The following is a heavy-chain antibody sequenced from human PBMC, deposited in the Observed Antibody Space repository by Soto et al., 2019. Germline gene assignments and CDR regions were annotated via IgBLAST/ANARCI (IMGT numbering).Heavy chain of an antibody. CDR2: IYYSGST. Sequence: QVQLQESGPGLVKPSETLSLTCTVSGGSLSSYYWSWIRQPPGKGLEWIGYIYYSGSTNYNPSLKSRVTISVDTSKNQFSLKLSSVTAADTAVYYCARGSSPPGGYDYYYYMDVWGKGTTVTVSS. CDR1: GGSLSSYY. D-gene: IGHD6-19*01. CDR3: ARGSSPPGGYDYYYYMDV. V-gene: IGHV4-59*01. J-gene: IGHJ6*03.